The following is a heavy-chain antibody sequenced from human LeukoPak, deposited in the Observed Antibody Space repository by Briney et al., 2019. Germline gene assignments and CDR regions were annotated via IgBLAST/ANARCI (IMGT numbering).Heavy chain of an antibody. V-gene: IGHV3-30*01. Sequence: GGSLRLSCAASGFTFSSYAMHWVRQAPGKGLEWVAVISYDGSNKYYADSVKGRFTISRDNSKNTLYLQMNSLRAEDTAVYYCARCASDDILTGYSYYYYYMDDWGKGTTVTVSS. CDR1: GFTFSSYA. CDR2: ISYDGSNK. D-gene: IGHD3-9*01. CDR3: ARCASDDILTGYSYYYYYMDD. J-gene: IGHJ6*03.